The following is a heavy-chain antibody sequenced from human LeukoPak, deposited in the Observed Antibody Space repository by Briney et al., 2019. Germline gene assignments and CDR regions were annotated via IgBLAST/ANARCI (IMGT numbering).Heavy chain of an antibody. CDR2: IYYSGST. V-gene: IGHV4-59*01. CDR1: GGSISSYY. CDR3: ARVYCSGGSCYPPDY. D-gene: IGHD2-15*01. J-gene: IGHJ4*02. Sequence: SETLSLTCTVSGGSISSYYWSWIRQPPGKGLEWIGYIYYSGSTNYNPSLKSRVTISVDTSKNQFSLKLSSVTAADTAVYYCARVYCSGGSCYPPDYWGQGTLVTVSS.